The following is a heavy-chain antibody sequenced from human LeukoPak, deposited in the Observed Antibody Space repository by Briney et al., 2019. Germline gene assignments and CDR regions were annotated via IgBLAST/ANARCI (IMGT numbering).Heavy chain of an antibody. Sequence: SETLSLTCTVAGGSISSYYWSWIRQPPGRGREWIGYIYYIGSTNYNPSLKSRVTISVDTSKNQFSLKLSSVTDADTAMYYCARAVKELKWDSTGFLEWLYFDYWGQGTLVTVSS. CDR3: ARAVKELKWDSTGFLEWLYFDY. CDR1: GGSISSYY. V-gene: IGHV4-59*08. CDR2: IYYIGST. J-gene: IGHJ4*02. D-gene: IGHD3-3*01.